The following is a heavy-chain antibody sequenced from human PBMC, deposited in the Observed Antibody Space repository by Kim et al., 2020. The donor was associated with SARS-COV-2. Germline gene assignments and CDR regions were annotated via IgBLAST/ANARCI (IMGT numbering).Heavy chain of an antibody. D-gene: IGHD1-26*01. CDR3: ARDGSGSYFGPFDY. V-gene: IGHV3-30*04. CDR2: ISYDGSNK. J-gene: IGHJ4*02. CDR1: GFTFSSYA. Sequence: GGSLRLSCAASGFTFSSYAMHWVRQAPGKGLEWVAVISYDGSNKYYADSVKGRFTISRDNSKNTLYLQMNSLRAEDTAVHYCARDGSGSYFGPFDYWGQGTLVTVSS.